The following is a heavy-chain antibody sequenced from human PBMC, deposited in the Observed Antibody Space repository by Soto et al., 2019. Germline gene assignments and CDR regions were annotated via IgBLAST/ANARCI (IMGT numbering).Heavy chain of an antibody. J-gene: IGHJ6*02. V-gene: IGHV5-10-1*01. CDR3: ARVESPVVVVARYYYYYGMDV. D-gene: IGHD2-15*01. CDR1: GYSFTSSW. CDR2: IDPSDSYT. Sequence: GESLKISCKGSGYSFTSSWISWVRQMPGKGLEWMGRIDPSDSYTNYSPSFQGHVTISANKPITTAYLQCSSLKASDTAMYYCARVESPVVVVARYYYYYGMDVWGQGTTVTVSS.